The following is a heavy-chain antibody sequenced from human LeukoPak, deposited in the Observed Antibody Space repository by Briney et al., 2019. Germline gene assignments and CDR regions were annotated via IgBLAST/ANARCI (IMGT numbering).Heavy chain of an antibody. CDR2: IYYSGST. D-gene: IGHD6-13*01. V-gene: IGHV4-31*03. J-gene: IGHJ6*02. CDR3: ARARIARRDYYGMDV. Sequence: PQTLSLTCTVSGGSISSGGYYWSWIRQHPGKGLEWIGYIYYSGSTYYNPSLTSRVTISVDTSKNQFSLKLSSVTAADTAVYYCARARIARRDYYGMDVWGQGTTVTVSS. CDR1: GGSISSGGYY.